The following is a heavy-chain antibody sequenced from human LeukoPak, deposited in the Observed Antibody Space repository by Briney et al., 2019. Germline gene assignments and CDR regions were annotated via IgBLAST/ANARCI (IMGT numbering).Heavy chain of an antibody. J-gene: IGHJ4*01. CDR3: AKDRQKGDYGGGNFFDS. D-gene: IGHD4-17*01. CDR1: GFTFDDYA. CDR2: INWVGDTS. Sequence: GGSLRLSCAASGFTFDDYAMHWVRQVPGKGLQWISSINWVGDTSSYTDSVKGRFTVSRDNTKGSLHLQMHSLRSEDTALYYCAKDRQKGDYGGGNFFDSWGHGTLVTVSS. V-gene: IGHV3-43D*03.